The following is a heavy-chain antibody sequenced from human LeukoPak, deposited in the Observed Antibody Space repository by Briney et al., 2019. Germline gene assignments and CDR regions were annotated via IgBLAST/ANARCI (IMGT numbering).Heavy chain of an antibody. CDR1: GYSFSNYW. J-gene: IGHJ3*02. Sequence: GESLKISCKGSGYSFSNYWIGWARQMPGKGLEWMGIINPGDSDTRYRPSLQGQVTISVDKSITTAYLQWSSLKASDTAMYYCARLPNYYDTGGLAFDIWGQGTLVTVSS. V-gene: IGHV5-51*01. D-gene: IGHD3-22*01. CDR3: ARLPNYYDTGGLAFDI. CDR2: INPGDSDT.